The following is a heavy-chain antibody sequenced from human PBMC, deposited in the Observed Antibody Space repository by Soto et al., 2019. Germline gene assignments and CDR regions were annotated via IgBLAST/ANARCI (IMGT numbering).Heavy chain of an antibody. CDR3: ARDHKEAFDI. V-gene: IGHV4-59*01. CDR1: GGSSSSYF. Sequence: QVLLQESGPGLVKPSETLSLTCTVSGGSSSSYFLNWIRQAPGKGLEWIGYMYFNESTNYNPSLKSRVIMSLDTSKSLFSLKLNSVTAADTAIYYCARDHKEAFDIWGQGTLVIVSS. J-gene: IGHJ3*02. CDR2: MYFNEST.